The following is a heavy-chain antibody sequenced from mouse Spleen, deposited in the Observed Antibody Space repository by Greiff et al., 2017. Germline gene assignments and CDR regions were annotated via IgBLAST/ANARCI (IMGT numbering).Heavy chain of an antibody. J-gene: IGHJ2*01. CDR3: TRTTTATRDYFDY. CDR1: GYTFTDYE. D-gene: IGHD1-2*01. V-gene: IGHV1-15*01. CDR2: IDPETGGT. Sequence: QVQLQQSGAELVRPGASVTLSCKASGYTFTDYEMHWVKQTPVHGLEWIGAIDPETGGTAYNQKFKGKAILTADKSSSTAYMELRSLTSEDSAVYYCTRTTTATRDYFDYWGQGTTLTVSS.